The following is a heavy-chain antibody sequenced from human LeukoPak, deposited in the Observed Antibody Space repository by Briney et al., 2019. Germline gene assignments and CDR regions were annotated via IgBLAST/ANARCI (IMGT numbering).Heavy chain of an antibody. V-gene: IGHV3-23*01. J-gene: IGHJ3*02. D-gene: IGHD3-10*01. Sequence: PGGSLRLSCAASGVTLSSYAMSWARQAPGKGLEWVSGISSSGSGGNTYYADSVKGRFTISRDSSKNTLYLQMNSLRAEDTAVYYCASWVRRELAFDIWGQGTMVTVSS. CDR1: GVTLSSYA. CDR3: ASWVRRELAFDI. CDR2: ISSSGSGGNT.